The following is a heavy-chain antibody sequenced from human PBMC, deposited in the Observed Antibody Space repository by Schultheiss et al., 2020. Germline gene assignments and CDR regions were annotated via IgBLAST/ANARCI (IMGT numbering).Heavy chain of an antibody. CDR1: GFTFSNAW. CDR2: ISSSSSYI. J-gene: IGHJ4*02. D-gene: IGHD2-2*01. V-gene: IGHV3-21*01. Sequence: GGSLRLSCAASGFTFSNAWMNWVRQAPGKGLEWVSAISSSSSYIYYADSVKGRFTISRDNAKNSLYLQMNSLRAEDTAVYYCASTTVVPAVDFDYWGQGTLVTVSS. CDR3: ASTTVVPAVDFDY.